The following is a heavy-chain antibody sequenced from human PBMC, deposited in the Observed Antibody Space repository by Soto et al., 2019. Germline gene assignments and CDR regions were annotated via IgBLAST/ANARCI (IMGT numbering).Heavy chain of an antibody. V-gene: IGHV3-30*18. CDR2: ISFDGKKK. Sequence: QVQLVESGGGVVQPGRSLRLSCVGSGFVFSDFGMNWVRQAPGKGLEWVAVISFDGKKKYYADYVKGRFSISRDNSKNTVSLQINSLGAEDTAVYYCAKNRRMIVAVIYAFDNWGQGTMVTVSS. D-gene: IGHD3-22*01. CDR3: AKNRRMIVAVIYAFDN. CDR1: GFVFSDFG. J-gene: IGHJ3*02.